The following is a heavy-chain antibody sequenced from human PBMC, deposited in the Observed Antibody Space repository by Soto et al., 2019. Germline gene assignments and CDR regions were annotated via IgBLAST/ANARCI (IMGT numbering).Heavy chain of an antibody. V-gene: IGHV2-5*02. J-gene: IGHJ6*02. Sequence: SGPTLVNPTQTLTLTCTFSGFSLNTGGLGVGWIRQPPGKALEWLALIYWDNDKRYSPSLMSRLTITKDTPKNQVVLTMTNMDPVDAATYYCVHSRCGGDCLQSDSSHYYYGMDVWGQGTTVTVSS. D-gene: IGHD2-21*02. CDR2: IYWDNDK. CDR3: VHSRCGGDCLQSDSSHYYYGMDV. CDR1: GFSLNTGGLG.